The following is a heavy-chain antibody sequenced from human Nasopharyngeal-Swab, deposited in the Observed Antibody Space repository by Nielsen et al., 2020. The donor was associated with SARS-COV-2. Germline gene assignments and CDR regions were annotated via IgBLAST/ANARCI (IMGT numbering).Heavy chain of an antibody. CDR2: ISYDGSNK. Sequence: GSLRLSCAASGFTFSSYAMHWVRQAPGKGLEWVAVISYDGSNKYYADSVKGRFTISRDNSKNTLYLQMNSLRAEDTAVYYCARAGGRYYDSGGYYYLASAFDIWGQGTIVTVSS. J-gene: IGHJ3*02. D-gene: IGHD3-22*01. CDR3: ARAGGRYYDSGGYYYLASAFDI. V-gene: IGHV3-30-3*01. CDR1: GFTFSSYA.